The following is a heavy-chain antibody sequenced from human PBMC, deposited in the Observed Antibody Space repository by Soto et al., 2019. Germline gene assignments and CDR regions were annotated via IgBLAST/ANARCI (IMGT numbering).Heavy chain of an antibody. J-gene: IGHJ6*02. CDR3: ATKTEDIVVVVAATYYYYGMDV. Sequence: QVQLVESGGGVVQPGRSLRLSCAASGFTFSSYGMHWVRQAPGKGLEWVAVISYDGSNKYYADSVKGRFTISRDNSKNTLYLQMNSLRAEDTAVYYCATKTEDIVVVVAATYYYYGMDVWGQGTTVTVSS. D-gene: IGHD2-15*01. V-gene: IGHV3-30*03. CDR2: ISYDGSNK. CDR1: GFTFSSYG.